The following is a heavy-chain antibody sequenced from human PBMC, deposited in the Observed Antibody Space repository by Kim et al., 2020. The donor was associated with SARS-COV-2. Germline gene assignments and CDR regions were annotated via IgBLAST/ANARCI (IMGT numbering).Heavy chain of an antibody. Sequence: KYYSTSLKTRLTISKDTSKNQVVLTMTNMDPVDTATYYCARMHAGLVAFDIWCQGTMVTVSS. D-gene: IGHD3-16*01. V-gene: IGHV2-70*01. CDR3: ARMHAGLVAFDI. CDR2: K. J-gene: IGHJ3*02.